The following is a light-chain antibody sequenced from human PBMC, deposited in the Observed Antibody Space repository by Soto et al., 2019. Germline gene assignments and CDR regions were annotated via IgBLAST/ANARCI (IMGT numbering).Light chain of an antibody. Sequence: QSALTQPASVSGSPGQSITISVTGTSSDVGSYDLVSWYQQLPGEVPKLIIYEASQRPSGVSNRLAGSKSGNTASLTISGLQPEDEADYSCCSYAGRSSYVFGTGTKVTVL. V-gene: IGLV2-23*01. CDR1: SSDVGSYDL. CDR2: EAS. J-gene: IGLJ1*01. CDR3: CSYAGRSSYV.